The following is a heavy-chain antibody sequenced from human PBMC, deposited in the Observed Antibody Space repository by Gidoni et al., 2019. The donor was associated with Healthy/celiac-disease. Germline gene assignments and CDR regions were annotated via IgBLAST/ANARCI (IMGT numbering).Heavy chain of an antibody. J-gene: IGHJ4*02. D-gene: IGHD1-26*01. V-gene: IGHV4-34*01. Sequence: FSGYSWSWIRLPPGKGLEWIGEINHRGSPNYNPTLKSRVPKSVDTSKNQFSLKLSSVTAADTAVYYCARGSDGKGAFDYWGQGTLVTVSS. CDR2: INHRGSP. CDR1: FSGYS. CDR3: ARGSDGKGAFDY.